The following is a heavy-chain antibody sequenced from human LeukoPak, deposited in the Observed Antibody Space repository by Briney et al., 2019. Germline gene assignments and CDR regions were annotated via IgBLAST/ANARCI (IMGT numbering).Heavy chain of an antibody. Sequence: SETLSLTCTVSGGSININTYYWGWIRQPPGKGLEWIGSIYYSGSTYYNPSLKSRVTISVDTSKNQFSLKLSSVTAADTAVYYCARGVRWVTMIVGRRFDPWGQGTLVTVSS. CDR1: GGSININTYY. D-gene: IGHD3-22*01. CDR2: IYYSGST. CDR3: ARGVRWVTMIVGRRFDP. J-gene: IGHJ5*02. V-gene: IGHV4-39*07.